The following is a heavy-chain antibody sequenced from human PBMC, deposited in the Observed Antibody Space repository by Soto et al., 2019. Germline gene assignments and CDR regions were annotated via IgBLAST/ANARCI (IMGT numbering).Heavy chain of an antibody. J-gene: IGHJ4*02. V-gene: IGHV1-2*02. CDR1: GYTFSAYY. D-gene: IGHD3-22*01. Sequence: ASVKVSCKTSGYTFSAYYMHWVRQAPGQGLEWMGWINPKSGGTRYAQKFQCRVTMTMDTSISTAYMELSRLISYDTAVYYRARGGTFAYDTSGYSVYWGQGTLVTVS. CDR3: ARGGTFAYDTSGYSVY. CDR2: INPKSGGT.